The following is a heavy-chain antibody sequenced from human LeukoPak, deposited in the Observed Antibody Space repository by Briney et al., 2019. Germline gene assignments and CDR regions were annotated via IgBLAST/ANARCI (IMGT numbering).Heavy chain of an antibody. CDR1: GFPFDDYG. Sequence: GGSLRLSCAASGFPFDDYGMHWVRHAPGKGLEWVSLISGDGGSTYYADSVKGRFTISRDNSKNSLYLQMNSLRTEDTPFYFFAKDSSSWYHYWGQGTLVTVSS. CDR3: AKDSSSWYHY. J-gene: IGHJ4*02. V-gene: IGHV3-43*02. CDR2: ISGDGGST. D-gene: IGHD6-13*01.